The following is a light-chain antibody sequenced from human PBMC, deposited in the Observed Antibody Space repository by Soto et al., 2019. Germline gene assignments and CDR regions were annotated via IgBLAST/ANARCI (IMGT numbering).Light chain of an antibody. J-gene: IGKJ2*01. Sequence: TQSPGTLSLSPGERATLSCRASQSVNRWLAWYQQTPGKAPNLLIHDASILESGVPSRFSGRGSGTEFTLTISSLQPDDFATYYCQQYNSYSTFGQGTKLEIK. CDR2: DAS. CDR3: QQYNSYST. CDR1: QSVNRW. V-gene: IGKV1-5*01.